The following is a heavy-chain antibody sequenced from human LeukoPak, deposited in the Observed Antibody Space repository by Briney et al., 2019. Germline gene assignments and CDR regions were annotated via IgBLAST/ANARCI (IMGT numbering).Heavy chain of an antibody. CDR3: ARDLKGFNL. CDR1: GFTFGSYA. J-gene: IGHJ5*02. V-gene: IGHV3-7*04. CDR2: IKQDGSQK. Sequence: GGSLRLSCAASGFTFGSYAMSWVRQAPGKGLEWVANIKQDGSQKFYLDSVKGRFTISRDNGNNSLYLHMSRLRVEDTAVYYCARDLKGFNLWGQGALVTVSS.